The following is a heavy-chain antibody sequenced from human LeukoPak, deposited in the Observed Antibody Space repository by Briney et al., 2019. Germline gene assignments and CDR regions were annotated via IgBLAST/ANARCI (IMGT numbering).Heavy chain of an antibody. CDR1: AYDFTGYH. V-gene: IGHV1-2*06. J-gene: IGHJ3*02. CDR2: LNPNTGHA. Sequence: GASVKVSCKVVAYDFTGYHIHWVRLAPGQGPEWMGRLNPNTGHAVYAFKFQRRVTITRDTSSSTAYMEVTRLTSDDTAVYYCARDLYSSGWTDAFDIWGQGTMVTVSS. CDR3: ARDLYSSGWTDAFDI. D-gene: IGHD6-19*01.